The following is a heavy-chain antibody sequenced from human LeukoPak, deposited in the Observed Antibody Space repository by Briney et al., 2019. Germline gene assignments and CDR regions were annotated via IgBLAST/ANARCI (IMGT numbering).Heavy chain of an antibody. CDR1: GFTFSTYA. CDR2: ISGSGIHT. Sequence: GGSLRLSCAASGFTFSTYAMAWVRQAPGKGLEWVSGISGSGIHTYYADSMKGRFTISRDNAKNSLYLQMNSLRAEDTAVYYCAKRQQLGGGGFDYWGQGTLVTVSS. J-gene: IGHJ4*02. D-gene: IGHD6-13*01. V-gene: IGHV3-23*01. CDR3: AKRQQLGGGGFDY.